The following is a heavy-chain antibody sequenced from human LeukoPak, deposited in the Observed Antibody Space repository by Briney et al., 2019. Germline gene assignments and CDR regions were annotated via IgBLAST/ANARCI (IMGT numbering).Heavy chain of an antibody. CDR1: GFTVSDNY. D-gene: IGHD2-8*01. J-gene: IGHJ3*02. Sequence: PGGSLRLSCAASGFTVSDNYVSWVRQAPGKGLEWVSVIYSGGTTYYADSVRGRFTISRDSSKNSLHLQMDSLRAEDTAVYYCAKARVGCTNYAFDIWGQGTMVTVSS. CDR2: IYSGGTT. CDR3: AKARVGCTNYAFDI. V-gene: IGHV3-53*01.